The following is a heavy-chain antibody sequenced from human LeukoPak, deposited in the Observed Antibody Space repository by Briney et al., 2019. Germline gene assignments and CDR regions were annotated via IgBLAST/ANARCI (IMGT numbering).Heavy chain of an antibody. CDR3: ARDLARSAYIHWFDP. Sequence: PGGSLRLSCAASGFTFSSYWMSWVRQAPGKGLEWVAFIRYDGSNKYYADSVKGRFTISRDNSKNTLYLQVNSLRAEDTAVYYCARDLARSAYIHWFDPWGQGTLVTVSS. CDR2: IRYDGSNK. J-gene: IGHJ5*02. V-gene: IGHV3-30*02. CDR1: GFTFSSYW. D-gene: IGHD5-12*01.